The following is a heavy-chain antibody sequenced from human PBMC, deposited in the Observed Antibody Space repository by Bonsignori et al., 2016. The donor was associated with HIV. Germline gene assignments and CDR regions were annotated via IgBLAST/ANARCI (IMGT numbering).Heavy chain of an antibody. CDR1: GGSFSGYY. Sequence: SETLSLTCAVYGGSFSGYYWSWIRQPPGKGLEWIGEINHSGSTNYNPSLKSRVTISVDTSKNQFSLKLSSLTAADTAVYYCASGPLSRGGNRALYFDYWGQGTLVTVSS. CDR2: INHSGST. V-gene: IGHV4-34*01. CDR3: ASGPLSRGGNRALYFDY. J-gene: IGHJ4*02. D-gene: IGHD4-23*01.